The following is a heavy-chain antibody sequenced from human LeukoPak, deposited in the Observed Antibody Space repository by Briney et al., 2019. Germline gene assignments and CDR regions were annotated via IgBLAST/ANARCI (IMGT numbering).Heavy chain of an antibody. CDR2: VSGSGDST. J-gene: IGHJ5*02. CDR1: GFTFSTYA. CDR3: AKEKETTAPYNWFDA. D-gene: IGHD4-11*01. Sequence: GGSLRLSCVASGFTFSTYAMSWVRQAPGKGLEWVSSVSGSGDSTYYADSVKGRFTISRDNSKNTLSLQMNSLRAEDTAVYYCAKEKETTAPYNWFDAWGQGTLVTVSS. V-gene: IGHV3-23*01.